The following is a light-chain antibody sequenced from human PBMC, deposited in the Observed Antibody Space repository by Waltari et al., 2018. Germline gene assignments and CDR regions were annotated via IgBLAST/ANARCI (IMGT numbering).Light chain of an antibody. CDR1: QSSTNW. Sequence: DVQMTQSPSPLSAPVGDRVTITCRASQSSTNWLAWYQQKPGKAPKLLIYRTSNLESGVPSRFSGSGAGTEFTLTISSLQADDFATYYCQHYGTLWTFGQGTKVEVK. CDR2: RTS. V-gene: IGKV1-5*03. J-gene: IGKJ1*01. CDR3: QHYGTLWT.